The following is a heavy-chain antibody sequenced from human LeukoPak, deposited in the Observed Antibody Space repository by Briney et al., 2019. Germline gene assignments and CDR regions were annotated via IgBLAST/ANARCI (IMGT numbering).Heavy chain of an antibody. Sequence: GGSLRLSCAASGFTFSSYWMHWVRQAPGKGLVWVSRINSDGSSTSYADSVKGRLTISRDNAKNTLYLQMNSLRAEDTAVYYCAREAREFYYYYYYGMDVWGQGTTVTVSS. CDR1: GFTFSSYW. J-gene: IGHJ6*02. D-gene: IGHD3-10*01. CDR2: INSDGSST. V-gene: IGHV3-74*01. CDR3: AREAREFYYYYYYGMDV.